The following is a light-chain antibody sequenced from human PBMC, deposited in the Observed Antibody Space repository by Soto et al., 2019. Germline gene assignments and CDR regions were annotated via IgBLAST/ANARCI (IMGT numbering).Light chain of an antibody. CDR2: EDT. CDR1: SGDVGSYNL. J-gene: IGLJ1*01. CDR3: CSSARSSGFYV. Sequence: QSALTQPASVSGSPGQSITISCTGTSGDVGSYNLVSWYQQHPDKAPKLMIYEDTKRPSGVSDRFSGSTSGNTASLTISGLQAEDEADYYCCSSARSSGFYVFGTGTKLTVL. V-gene: IGLV2-23*01.